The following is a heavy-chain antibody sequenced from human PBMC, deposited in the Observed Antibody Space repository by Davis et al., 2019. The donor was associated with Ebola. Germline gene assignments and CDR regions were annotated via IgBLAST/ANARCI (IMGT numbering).Heavy chain of an antibody. CDR1: GFTVSSNY. V-gene: IGHV3-53*01. CDR2: IYSGGST. CDR3: AKDRPITMVQGVPFDY. D-gene: IGHD3-10*01. J-gene: IGHJ4*02. Sequence: GESLKISCAASGFTVSSNYMSWVRQAPGKGLEWVSVIYSGGSTYYADSVKGRFTISRDNSKNTLYLQMNSLRAEDTAVYYCAKDRPITMVQGVPFDYWGQGTLVTVSS.